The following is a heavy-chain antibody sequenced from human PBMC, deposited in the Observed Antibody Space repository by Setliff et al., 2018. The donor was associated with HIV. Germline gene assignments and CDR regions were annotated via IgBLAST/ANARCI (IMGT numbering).Heavy chain of an antibody. CDR2: MNPNSGHT. J-gene: IGHJ4*02. D-gene: IGHD4-17*01. CDR3: ARTDYGGNSGGNYFDY. CDR1: GYTFTSYD. Sequence: ASVKVSCKASGYTFTSYDINWVRQATGQGLEWMGWMNPNSGHTNFAQKFQGRVTMTTDTATSTAYMEVRSLRSDDTAVYYCARTDYGGNSGGNYFDYWGQGSLVTVSS. V-gene: IGHV1-8*01.